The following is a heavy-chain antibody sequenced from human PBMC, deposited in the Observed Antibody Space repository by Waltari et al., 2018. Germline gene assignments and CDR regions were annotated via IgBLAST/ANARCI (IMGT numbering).Heavy chain of an antibody. Sequence: QVQLVQSGAEVKKPGSSVKVSCKASGGTFSSYAISWVRQAPGQGLEWMGGIIPIFGTANYAQKFQGRVTITADESTSTAYMELSSLRSEDTAVYYCARDSNYFIVASRNWFDPWGQGTLVTVSS. CDR3: ARDSNYFIVASRNWFDP. D-gene: IGHD5-12*01. V-gene: IGHV1-69*13. CDR2: IIPIFGTA. J-gene: IGHJ5*02. CDR1: GGTFSSYA.